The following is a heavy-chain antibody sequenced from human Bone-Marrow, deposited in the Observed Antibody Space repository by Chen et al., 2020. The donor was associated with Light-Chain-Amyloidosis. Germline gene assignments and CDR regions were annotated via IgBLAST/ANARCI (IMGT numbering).Heavy chain of an antibody. D-gene: IGHD6-19*01. J-gene: IGHJ6*02. CDR2: INPKSGDT. Sequence: QVHLVQSGAEVKKPGASVTVSCQAPGYTFTGYFMHWVQQAPGPGIDWMGWINPKSGDTVYAQKFQGRVTMTRHMPISTAYMELSGLAADDTAVYYCAPDIDYNNLAGAMGMDVWGPGTTVIVSS. CDR3: APDIDYNNLAGAMGMDV. CDR1: GYTFTGYF. V-gene: IGHV1-2*02.